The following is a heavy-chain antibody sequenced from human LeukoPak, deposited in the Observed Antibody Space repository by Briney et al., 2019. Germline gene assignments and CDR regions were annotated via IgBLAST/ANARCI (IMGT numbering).Heavy chain of an antibody. CDR1: GYTFTSYY. CDR3: ARAPYTSGHSYHFDF. D-gene: IGHD3-22*01. Sequence: ASVKVSCKASGYTFTSYYMHWVRQAPGQGLEWMGIINPSGGSTSYAQKFQGRVTMTSDMSTTTVYMELSSLRSEDTAVYYCARAPYTSGHSYHFDFWGQGTLVTVSS. V-gene: IGHV1-46*01. CDR2: INPSGGST. J-gene: IGHJ4*02.